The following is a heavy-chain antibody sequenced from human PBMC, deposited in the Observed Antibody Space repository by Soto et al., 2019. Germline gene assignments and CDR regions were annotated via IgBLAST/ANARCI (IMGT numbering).Heavy chain of an antibody. Sequence: TLSLTCTVSGGSISSGDYYWSWVRQPPGKGLEWIGYIYYSGSTYYNPSLKSRVTISVDKSKNQFSLKLSSVTAADTAVYYCAREAEMATKDYFDYWGQGTLVTVSS. D-gene: IGHD5-12*01. V-gene: IGHV4-30-4*01. CDR2: IYYSGST. J-gene: IGHJ4*02. CDR3: AREAEMATKDYFDY. CDR1: GGSISSGDYY.